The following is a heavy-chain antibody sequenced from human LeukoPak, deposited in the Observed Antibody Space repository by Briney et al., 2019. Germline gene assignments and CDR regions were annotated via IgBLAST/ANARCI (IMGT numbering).Heavy chain of an antibody. Sequence: PSQTLSLTCTVSGGSISSGGYYWSWIRQHPGKGLEWIGYIYYSGSTYYNPSLRSRVTISIDTSKNQFSLKLSSVTAADTTVYYCARRAYCGGDCYYLDYWGQGTLVTVSS. V-gene: IGHV4-31*03. CDR3: ARRAYCGGDCYYLDY. D-gene: IGHD2-21*02. CDR2: IYYSGST. CDR1: GGSISSGGYY. J-gene: IGHJ4*02.